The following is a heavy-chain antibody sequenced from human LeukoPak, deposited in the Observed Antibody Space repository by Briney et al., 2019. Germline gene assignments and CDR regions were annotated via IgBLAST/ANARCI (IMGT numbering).Heavy chain of an antibody. CDR3: AGTTYYYDSSGYENPFDY. Sequence: GGSLRLSCAASGFTFSSYAMHWVRQAPGKGLEWVAVISYDGSNKYYADSVKGRFTISRDNSKNTLYLQMNSLRAEDTAVYYCAGTTYYYDSSGYENPFDYWGQGTLVTVSS. D-gene: IGHD3-22*01. CDR1: GFTFSSYA. J-gene: IGHJ4*02. V-gene: IGHV3-30-3*01. CDR2: ISYDGSNK.